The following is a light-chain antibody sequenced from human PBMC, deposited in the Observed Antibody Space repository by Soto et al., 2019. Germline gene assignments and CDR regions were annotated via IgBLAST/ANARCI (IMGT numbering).Light chain of an antibody. Sequence: EIVMTQSPATLSVSPGERATLSCRASQSVSSNLAWYQQKPGQAPRLLIDGESTRATGIPARFSGSGYGTAFTLTLSSLQSEDFAVYYCQQYNNWPGTFGQGTKVEIK. J-gene: IGKJ1*01. V-gene: IGKV3-15*01. CDR2: GES. CDR1: QSVSSN. CDR3: QQYNNWPGT.